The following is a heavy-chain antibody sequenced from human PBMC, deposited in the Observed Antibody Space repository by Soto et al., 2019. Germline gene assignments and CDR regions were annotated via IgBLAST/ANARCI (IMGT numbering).Heavy chain of an antibody. D-gene: IGHD6-19*01. J-gene: IGHJ4*02. CDR1: GVSISSNYY. V-gene: IGHV4-4*02. CDR2: ISHIGSV. CDR3: VRSFGWYAIDY. Sequence: QVLLQESGPGLVQPSGTLSLSCAVSGVSISSNYYWGWVRQSPGKGLEWLGDISHIGSVNYSPSLMSRVTISMDWSAKQFSLKLNSVTAADTAVYYCVRSFGWYAIDYWGQGTLVIGSS.